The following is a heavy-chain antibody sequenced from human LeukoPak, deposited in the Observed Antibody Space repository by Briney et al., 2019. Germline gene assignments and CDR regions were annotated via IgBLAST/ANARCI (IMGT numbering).Heavy chain of an antibody. V-gene: IGHV3-33*06. CDR2: IWYDGSNK. J-gene: IGHJ4*02. CDR1: GFTFSSYG. CDR3: AKDFAMATIS. Sequence: GGSLRLSCAASGFTFSSYGMQWVRQAPGKGREWVAVIWYDGSNKYYADSVKGRFTMSRANSKNTLYLQMNSLRAEDTAVYYCAKDFAMATISWGQGTLVTVSS. D-gene: IGHD5-24*01.